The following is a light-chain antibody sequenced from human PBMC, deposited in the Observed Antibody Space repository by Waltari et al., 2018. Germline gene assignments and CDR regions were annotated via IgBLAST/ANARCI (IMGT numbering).Light chain of an antibody. CDR3: HSRDSSGDVI. CDR2: GKN. Sequence: SSELTQDPAVSVALGQTARITCQGDSLRIYYVSWFHQKPGQAPALVIYGKNNRPSGIPDRFSASSSGRTASLTIIGAQAEDEADYYCHSRDSSGDVIIGGGTKLTVV. CDR1: SLRIYY. J-gene: IGLJ2*01. V-gene: IGLV3-19*01.